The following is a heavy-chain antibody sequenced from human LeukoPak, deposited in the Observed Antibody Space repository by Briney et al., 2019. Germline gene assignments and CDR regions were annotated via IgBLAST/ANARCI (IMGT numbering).Heavy chain of an antibody. J-gene: IGHJ4*02. CDR1: GGSFSGYY. D-gene: IGHD4-17*01. CDR3: ARGPIDYGDYVYYFDY. Sequence: PSETLSLTCAVYGGSFSGYYWSWIPHPPGRGLEWRGEINHSGSTNYNPSLESRVTISVDTSKKQFSLKLSSVTAADTAVYYCARGPIDYGDYVYYFDYWGQGTLVTVSS. CDR2: INHSGST. V-gene: IGHV4-34*01.